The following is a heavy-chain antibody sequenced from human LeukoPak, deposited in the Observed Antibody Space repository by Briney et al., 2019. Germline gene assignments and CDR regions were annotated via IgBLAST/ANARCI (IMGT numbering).Heavy chain of an antibody. CDR3: ARGAWSSSIDY. J-gene: IGHJ4*02. V-gene: IGHV4-30-4*02. CDR2: IYYSGST. D-gene: IGHD6-6*01. CDR1: GGSISSGDYY. Sequence: SDTLSLTCTVSGGSISSGDYYWSWIRQPPGKGLEWIGYIYYSGSTYYNPSLKSRLAISGDTSKNQFSLRLSSVTAADTAVYYCARGAWSSSIDYWGQGTLVTVSS.